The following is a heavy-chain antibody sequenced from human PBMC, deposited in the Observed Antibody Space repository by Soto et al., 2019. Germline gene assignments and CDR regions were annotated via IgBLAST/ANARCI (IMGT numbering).Heavy chain of an antibody. Sequence: PSETLSLTCTVSGGSISSYYWSWIRQPPGKGLEWIGYMYNTGSTIYNPSLKSRVTISVDTSKNQFSLKLNSVTAADTAVYYCALRSMAVVPEYWGHGTLVTVSS. CDR2: MYNTGST. V-gene: IGHV4-59*01. D-gene: IGHD3-22*01. CDR3: ALRSMAVVPEY. J-gene: IGHJ4*01. CDR1: GGSISSYY.